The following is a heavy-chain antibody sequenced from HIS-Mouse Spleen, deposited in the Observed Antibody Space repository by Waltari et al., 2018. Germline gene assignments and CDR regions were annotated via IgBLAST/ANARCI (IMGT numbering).Heavy chain of an antibody. J-gene: IGHJ2*01. V-gene: IGHV4-39*07. CDR1: GGPISSTSYY. CDR3: AREIPYSSSWYDWYFDL. Sequence: QLQLQESGPGLVKPSETLSLTCPVSGGPISSTSYYWGWIRSPPGKGLEWIGSIYYSGSTYYNPSLKSRVTISVETSKNQFSLKLSSVTAADTAVYYCAREIPYSSSWYDWYFDLWGRGTLVTVSS. CDR2: IYYSGST. D-gene: IGHD6-13*01.